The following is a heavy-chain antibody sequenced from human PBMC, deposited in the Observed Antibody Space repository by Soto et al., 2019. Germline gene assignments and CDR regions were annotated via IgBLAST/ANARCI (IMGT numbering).Heavy chain of an antibody. D-gene: IGHD3-10*01. CDR1: GGSISSSNW. Sequence: ETLSLTCAVSGGSISSSNWWSWVRQPPGKGLEWIGEIYHSGSTNYNPSLKSRVTISVDKSKNQFSLKLSSVTAADTAVYYCARAVIWFGDYYYGMDVWGQGTTVTVSS. CDR3: ARAVIWFGDYYYGMDV. CDR2: IYHSGST. V-gene: IGHV4-4*02. J-gene: IGHJ6*02.